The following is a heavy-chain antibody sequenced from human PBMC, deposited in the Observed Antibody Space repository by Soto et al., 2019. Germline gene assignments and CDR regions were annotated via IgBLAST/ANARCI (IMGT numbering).Heavy chain of an antibody. CDR2: ISTSGATR. CDR1: GFTFSTDS. CDR3: ARFFGSGFDY. V-gene: IGHV3-48*02. D-gene: IGHD6-19*01. J-gene: IGHJ4*02. Sequence: VQLVESGGGLVQPGGSLRLSCVASGFTFSTDSMNWVRQAPGKGLEWVAHISTSGATRYYADAVKGRFTISRENAKTSLYLQMDRLRNEDTAVYFCARFFGSGFDYWGQGTLVTVSS.